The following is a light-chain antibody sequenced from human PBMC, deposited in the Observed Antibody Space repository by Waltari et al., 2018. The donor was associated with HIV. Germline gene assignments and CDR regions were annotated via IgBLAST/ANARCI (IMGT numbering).Light chain of an antibody. Sequence: KKKSDLGWYEQSPGQPPKLLIDWASTRESGVPDRFSGSGSGTDFTLTISSLQAEDVAVYYCQQYYSNPWTFGQGTKVEIK. J-gene: IGKJ1*01. CDR3: QQYYSNPWT. CDR2: WAS. V-gene: IGKV4-1*01. CDR1: KKKSD.